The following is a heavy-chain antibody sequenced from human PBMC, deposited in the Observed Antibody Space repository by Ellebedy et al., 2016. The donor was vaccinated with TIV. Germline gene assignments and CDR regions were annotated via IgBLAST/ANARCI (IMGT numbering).Heavy chain of an antibody. V-gene: IGHV1-69*04. CDR3: AREGPYYDILSGYYKHFDY. D-gene: IGHD3-9*01. CDR1: GDTFSSHA. Sequence: ASVKVSCKASGDTFSSHAIGWVRQAPGKGLEWVGRIIPTLNIKNVAPKFQGRVTLSADKSTSTAYMEMSSLRSEDTAMYYCAREGPYYDILSGYYKHFDYWGQGTLVTVSS. CDR2: IIPTLNIK. J-gene: IGHJ4*02.